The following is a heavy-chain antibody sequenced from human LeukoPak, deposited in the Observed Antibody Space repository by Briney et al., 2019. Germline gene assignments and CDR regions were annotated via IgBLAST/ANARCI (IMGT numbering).Heavy chain of an antibody. CDR3: ARDPAGSGWYDP. D-gene: IGHD1-26*01. V-gene: IGHV4-59*11. CDR1: GGSISSQY. J-gene: IGHJ5*02. Sequence: SETLSLTCTVSGGSISSQYWGWIWQPPGKGLEWIGYMSYAGTTKYNPSLKSLVTISVDTSKNQVSMKLTSVSAADTAVYHCARDPAGSGWYDPWGPGTLVAVSS. CDR2: MSYAGTT.